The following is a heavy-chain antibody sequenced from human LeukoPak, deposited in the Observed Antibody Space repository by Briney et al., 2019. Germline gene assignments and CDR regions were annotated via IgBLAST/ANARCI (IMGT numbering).Heavy chain of an antibody. CDR3: ARHAYGGYRTYFDY. CDR2: IYPGDSDT. V-gene: IGHV5-51*01. CDR1: GYTFTSYG. J-gene: IGHJ4*02. D-gene: IGHD5-12*01. Sequence: ASVKVSCKASGYTFTSYGISWVRQAPGQGLEWMGIIYPGDSDTRYSPSFQGQVTISADKSISTAYLQWSSLKASDTAMYYCARHAYGGYRTYFDYWGQGTLVTVSS.